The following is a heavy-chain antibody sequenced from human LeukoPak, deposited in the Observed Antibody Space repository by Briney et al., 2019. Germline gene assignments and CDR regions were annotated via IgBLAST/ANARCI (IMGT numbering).Heavy chain of an antibody. CDR1: DVSISSGGYF. CDR3: ARKDGDY. J-gene: IGHJ4*02. V-gene: IGHV4-61*02. Sequence: SETLSLTCTVSDVSISSGGYFWSWMRQPAGKGLEWIGRIYDSGTTTYNPSLRSRVTMSVDTSKNQLYLNLRYVTAADTAVYYCARKDGDYWGQGTLVTVSS. CDR2: IYDSGTT.